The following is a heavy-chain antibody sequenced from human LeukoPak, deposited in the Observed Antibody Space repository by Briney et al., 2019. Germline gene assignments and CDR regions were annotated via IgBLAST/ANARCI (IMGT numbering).Heavy chain of an antibody. CDR3: ARGGTSGYSILVDY. Sequence: GGSLRLSCAASGFTFSNYNINWVRQAPGKGLEWVSYISSSSSNIYYADSVKGRFTISRDNAKNSLYLQMNSLRAEDTAVYYCARGGTSGYSILVDYWGQGTLVTVSS. J-gene: IGHJ4*02. CDR1: GFTFSNYN. V-gene: IGHV3-48*04. D-gene: IGHD3-22*01. CDR2: ISSSSSNI.